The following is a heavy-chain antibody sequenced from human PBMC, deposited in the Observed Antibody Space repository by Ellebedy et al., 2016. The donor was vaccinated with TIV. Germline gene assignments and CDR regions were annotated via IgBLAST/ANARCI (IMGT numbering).Heavy chain of an antibody. Sequence: SETLSLTXTVSGGSISSGSCYWSWVRQPAGKGLEWIGRISSGGTSYNPSLRSRVTMSVDTSKNQFSLRLTSVMAADAAVYYCARGHNWFDLWGQGTLVIVSS. CDR2: ISSGGT. CDR3: ARGHNWFDL. J-gene: IGHJ5*02. CDR1: GGSISSGSCY. V-gene: IGHV4-61*02.